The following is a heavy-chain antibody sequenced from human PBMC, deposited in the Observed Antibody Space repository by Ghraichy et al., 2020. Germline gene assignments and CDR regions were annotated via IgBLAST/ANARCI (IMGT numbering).Heavy chain of an antibody. CDR2: ISGSGGGT. J-gene: IGHJ6*02. CDR1: GFTFSSYS. CDR3: AKVLGWVGELPDYGMDV. D-gene: IGHD3-10*01. V-gene: IGHV3-23*01. Sequence: GGSLRLSCAASGFTFSSYSMSWVRQAPGKGLEWVSAISGSGGGTYYADSVKGRFTISRDNAKNTLYLQMNSLRAEDTAVYYCAKVLGWVGELPDYGMDVWGQGTTVTVSS.